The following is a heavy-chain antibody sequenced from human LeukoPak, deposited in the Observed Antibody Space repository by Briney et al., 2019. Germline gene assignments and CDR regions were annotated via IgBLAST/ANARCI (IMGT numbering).Heavy chain of an antibody. CDR2: ISSSSSYI. CDR1: GFTFSSYS. Sequence: GGSLRLSCAASGFTFSSYSMNWVRQAPGKGLEWVSSISSSSSYIYYADSVKGRFTISRDNAKNSLYLQMNSLRAEDTAVYYCATLPHCSSTSCYRGSFDYWGQGTLVTVSS. J-gene: IGHJ4*02. D-gene: IGHD2-2*02. CDR3: ATLPHCSSTSCYRGSFDY. V-gene: IGHV3-21*01.